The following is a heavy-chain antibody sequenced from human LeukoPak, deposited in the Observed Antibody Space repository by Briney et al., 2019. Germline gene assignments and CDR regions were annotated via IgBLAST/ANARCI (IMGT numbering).Heavy chain of an antibody. CDR2: IKEDGSEK. J-gene: IGHJ4*02. Sequence: GGSLRLSCAVSGFTFSNYWMSWVRQAPGKGLEWVANIKEDGSEKNYVDSVKGRFTISRDNAKNSLYLQMNSLRAEDTAVYYCARTSGFYDSSGYIFDYWGQGTLVTVSS. V-gene: IGHV3-7*01. CDR1: GFTFSNYW. CDR3: ARTSGFYDSSGYIFDY. D-gene: IGHD3-22*01.